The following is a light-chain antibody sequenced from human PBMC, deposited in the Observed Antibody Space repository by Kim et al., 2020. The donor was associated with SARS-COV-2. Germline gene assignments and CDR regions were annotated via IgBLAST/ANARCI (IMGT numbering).Light chain of an antibody. CDR2: QDS. J-gene: IGLJ2*01. CDR1: KLGDKY. CDR3: QAWDSSVV. Sequence: VSVSPGRTASITCSGDKLGDKYVCWYQQKPGQSPVLVIYQDSKRPSGIPERFSGSNSGNTATLTISGTQAMDEADYYCQAWDSSVVFGGGTQLTVL. V-gene: IGLV3-1*01.